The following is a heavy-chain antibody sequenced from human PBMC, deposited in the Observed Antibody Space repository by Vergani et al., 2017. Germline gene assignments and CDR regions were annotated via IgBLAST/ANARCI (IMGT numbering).Heavy chain of an antibody. J-gene: IGHJ6*02. CDR3: ARNYYDSSGYYSYYYYYGMDV. CDR2: IIPIFGTA. D-gene: IGHD3-22*01. CDR1: GGTFSSYA. Sequence: QVQLVQSGAEVKKPGSSVKVSCKASGGTFSSYAISWVRQAPGQGLEWMGRIIPIFGTANYAQKFQGRVTITADESTSTAYMELCSLRSEDTAVYYCARNYYDSSGYYSYYYYYGMDVWGQGTTVTVSS. V-gene: IGHV1-69*13.